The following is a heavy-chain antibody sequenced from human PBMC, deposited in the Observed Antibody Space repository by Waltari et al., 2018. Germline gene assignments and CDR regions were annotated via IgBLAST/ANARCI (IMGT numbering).Heavy chain of an antibody. D-gene: IGHD6-13*01. CDR1: GFTFSSYS. CDR3: ASQDIAAAGTWDY. Sequence: EVQLVESGGGLVQPGGSLRLSCAASGFTFSSYSMNWVRQAPGKGLEWVSYISSSSSTSYYADSVKGRFTISRDNAKNSLYLQMNSLRAEDTAVYYCASQDIAAAGTWDYWSQGTLVTVSS. J-gene: IGHJ4*02. V-gene: IGHV3-48*01. CDR2: ISSSSSTS.